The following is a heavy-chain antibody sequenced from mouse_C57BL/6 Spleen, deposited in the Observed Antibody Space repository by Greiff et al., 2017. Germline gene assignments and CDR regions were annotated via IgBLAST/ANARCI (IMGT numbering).Heavy chain of an antibody. CDR2: IYPGDGDT. J-gene: IGHJ3*01. CDR3: ARSLWFAY. CDR1: GYAFTSSW. D-gene: IGHD6-1*01. Sequence: VKLQQSGPELVKPGASVKISCKASGYAFTSSWMNWVKQRPGQGLEWIGRIYPGDGDTNYNGKFKGKATLTADTSSSTAYMQLSSLTSEDSAVYFCARSLWFAYWGQGTLVTVSA. V-gene: IGHV1-82*01.